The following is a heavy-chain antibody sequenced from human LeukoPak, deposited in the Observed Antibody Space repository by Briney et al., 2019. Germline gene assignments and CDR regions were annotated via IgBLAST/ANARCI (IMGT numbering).Heavy chain of an antibody. J-gene: IGHJ4*02. Sequence: ASVKVSCKASGYTFISYDINWVRQATGQGGEWMGWMNPNSGNTGNAQKFQSRVTMTRNTSISTAYMELSSLRSEDTAVYYCARAGGIVGANDYWGQGTLVTVSS. CDR3: ARAGGIVGANDY. CDR1: GYTFISYD. CDR2: MNPNSGNT. V-gene: IGHV1-8*01. D-gene: IGHD1-26*01.